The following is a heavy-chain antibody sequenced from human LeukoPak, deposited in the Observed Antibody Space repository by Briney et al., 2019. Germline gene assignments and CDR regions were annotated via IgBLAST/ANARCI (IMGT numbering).Heavy chain of an antibody. CDR3: ARAGYSNRWDGVDY. CDR2: IYPGDSDT. J-gene: IGHJ4*02. V-gene: IGHV5-51*01. CDR1: GYTFTNYW. D-gene: IGHD2/OR15-2a*01. Sequence: GESLKISCKGSGYTFTNYWIGWVRQIPGKGLEFMGIIYPGDSDTRYSPSFQGQVTISVDKSINTAYLQWSSLKASDSAMYYCARAGYSNRWDGVDYWGQGTLVTVSS.